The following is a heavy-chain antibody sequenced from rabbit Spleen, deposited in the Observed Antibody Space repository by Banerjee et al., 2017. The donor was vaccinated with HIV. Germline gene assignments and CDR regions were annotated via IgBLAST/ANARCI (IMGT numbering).Heavy chain of an antibody. J-gene: IGHJ6*01. Sequence: EESGGGLVQPGGSLKLSCKASGFDFSNYGVSWVRQAPGKGLEWIGYIEPIFGNTYYANWVNGRFTISSHNAQNTLYLQMTSLTVADTATYFCARDTGSSFSSYGMDLWGQGTLVTVS. CDR1: GFDFSNYG. CDR3: ARDTGSSFSSYGMDL. D-gene: IGHD8-1*01. CDR2: IEPIFGNT. V-gene: IGHV1S47*01.